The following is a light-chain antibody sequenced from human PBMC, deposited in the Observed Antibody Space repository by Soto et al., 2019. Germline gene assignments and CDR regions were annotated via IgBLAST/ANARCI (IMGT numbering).Light chain of an antibody. CDR3: HQYGSAPRT. CDR2: GAS. V-gene: IGKV3-20*01. J-gene: IGKJ1*01. CDR1: QSVGGTF. Sequence: EIVLTQSPGTLSLSPGEGATLSCRASQSVGGTFLAWYQQKGGQAPRLLIHGASNRATGIPERFSGSGSGTDFTLTISRLEPEDFAVYHCHQYGSAPRTFGQGTKVDIK.